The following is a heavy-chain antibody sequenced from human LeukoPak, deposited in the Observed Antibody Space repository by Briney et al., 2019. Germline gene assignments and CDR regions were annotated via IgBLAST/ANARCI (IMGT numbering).Heavy chain of an antibody. D-gene: IGHD6-19*01. CDR2: ISGSGGTT. CDR1: GFTFSSYA. Sequence: GSLRLSCAASGFTFSSYAMSWVRQAPGKGLEWVSGISGSGGTTYYADSVRGRFTISRDSSRNTLYLQMNSLRAEDTAVYYSAKAAGSSGWYHLDYWGQGTLVTVSS. J-gene: IGHJ4*02. CDR3: AKAAGSSGWYHLDY. V-gene: IGHV3-23*01.